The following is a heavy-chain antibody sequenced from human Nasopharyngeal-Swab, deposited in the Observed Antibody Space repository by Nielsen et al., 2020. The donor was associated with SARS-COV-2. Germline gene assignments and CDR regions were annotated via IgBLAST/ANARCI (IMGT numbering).Heavy chain of an antibody. CDR3: AKDKWIKGHPQWLLGDY. Sequence: GESLKISCVGSGISFSTSVIQWVRQAPGKGLEWVAVIAIDGSNYEQYADSVKGRFTISRDNSKNTLYLQMNSLRVDDTAVYYCAKDKWIKGHPQWLLGDYWGQGTLVTVSS. D-gene: IGHD6-19*01. V-gene: IGHV3-30-3*01. CDR1: GISFSTSV. J-gene: IGHJ4*02. CDR2: IAIDGSNYE.